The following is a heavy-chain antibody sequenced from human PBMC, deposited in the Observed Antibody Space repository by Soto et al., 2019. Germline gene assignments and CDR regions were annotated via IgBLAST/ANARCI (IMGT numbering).Heavy chain of an antibody. CDR1: GGSISSGGYY. CDR3: ARENNYYDSSGYTSGAFDI. V-gene: IGHV4-31*03. D-gene: IGHD3-22*01. J-gene: IGHJ3*02. CDR2: IYYSGST. Sequence: SETLSLTCTVSGGSISSGGYYWSWIRQHPGKGLEWIGYIYYSGSTYYNPSLKSRVTISVDTSKNQFSLKLSSVTAADTAVYYRARENNYYDSSGYTSGAFDIWGQGTMVTVSS.